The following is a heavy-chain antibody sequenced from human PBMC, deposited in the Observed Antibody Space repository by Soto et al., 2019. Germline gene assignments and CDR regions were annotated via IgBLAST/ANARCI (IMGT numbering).Heavy chain of an antibody. CDR2: IWYDGSNK. J-gene: IGHJ4*02. V-gene: IGHV3-33*01. CDR3: ARPSGSSLDY. D-gene: IGHD3-3*01. CDR1: GFTFSSYG. Sequence: QGQLVESGGGVVQPGRSRSLSCAASGFTFSSYGMHWVRQAPGKGLEWVAVIWYDGSNKYYADSEKGRFTISRDNSKNTLYLQMNSLRAEDTAVYYCARPSGSSLDYWGQGTLVTVSS.